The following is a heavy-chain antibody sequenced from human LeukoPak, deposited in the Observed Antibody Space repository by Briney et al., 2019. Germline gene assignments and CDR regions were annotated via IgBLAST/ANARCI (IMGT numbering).Heavy chain of an antibody. J-gene: IGHJ4*02. Sequence: GGSLRLSCAASGFSFSSYWMSWVRQAPGKGLEWVAVISYDGSNKYYADSVKGRFTISRDNSKNTLYLQMNSLRAEDTAVYYCAKDEYSGYSYYFDYWGQGTLVTVSS. CDR2: ISYDGSNK. CDR1: GFSFSSYW. V-gene: IGHV3-30*18. CDR3: AKDEYSGYSYYFDY. D-gene: IGHD5-12*01.